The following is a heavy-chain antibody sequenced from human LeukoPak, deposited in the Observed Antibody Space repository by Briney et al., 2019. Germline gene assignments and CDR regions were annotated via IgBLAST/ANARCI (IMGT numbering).Heavy chain of an antibody. CDR2: MNPNSGNT. CDR3: ARDPYSSGWYRIRYYYYYGMDV. Sequence: ASVKVSCKASGYTFTSYDINWVRQATGQGLEWMGWMNPNSGNTGYAQKFQGRVTMTRNTPISTAYMELSSLRSEDTAVYYCARDPYSSGWYRIRYYYYYGMDVWGQGTTVTVSS. CDR1: GYTFTSYD. D-gene: IGHD6-19*01. J-gene: IGHJ6*02. V-gene: IGHV1-8*01.